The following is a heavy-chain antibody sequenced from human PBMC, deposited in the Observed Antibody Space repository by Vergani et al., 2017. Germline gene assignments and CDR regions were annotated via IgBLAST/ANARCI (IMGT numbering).Heavy chain of an antibody. CDR2: IKQDGSEK. V-gene: IGHV3-7*03. D-gene: IGHD2-15*01. CDR1: GFTFSSYW. Sequence: EVQLVESGGGLVKPGGSLRLSCAASGFTFSSYWMSWVRQAPGKGLEWVANIKQDGSEKYYVDSVKGRFTISRDNAKNSLSLQMNSLSAEDTAVYYCARDRAYCSGGSCYYYYYYGMDVWGQGTTVTVSS. J-gene: IGHJ6*02. CDR3: ARDRAYCSGGSCYYYYYYGMDV.